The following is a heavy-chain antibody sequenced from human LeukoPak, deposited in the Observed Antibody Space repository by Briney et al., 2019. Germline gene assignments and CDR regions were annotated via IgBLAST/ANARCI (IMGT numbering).Heavy chain of an antibody. D-gene: IGHD3-9*01. CDR3: ARGPQHYDILTGRGVFDY. V-gene: IGHV3-33*01. Sequence: GRSLRLSCAASGFTFSNYDMHWVRQAPGKGLEWVAVISYDKSDKYCADSVKGRFTISRDNSKNTLYLQMNSLRAEDTAVYYCARGPQHYDILTGRGVFDYWGQGTLVTVSS. CDR2: ISYDKSDK. J-gene: IGHJ4*02. CDR1: GFTFSNYD.